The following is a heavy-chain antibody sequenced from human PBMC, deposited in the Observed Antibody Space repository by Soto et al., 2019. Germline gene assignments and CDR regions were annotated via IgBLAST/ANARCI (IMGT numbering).Heavy chain of an antibody. CDR3: ARDRNVPPMGTTSFYGMDV. D-gene: IGHD1-7*01. CDR2: INSDGSST. J-gene: IGHJ6*02. V-gene: IGHV3-74*01. Sequence: GGSLRLSCAASGFTFSSYWMHWVRQAPGKGLVWVSRINSDGSSTSYADSVKGRFTISRDNAKNTLYLQMNSLRAEDTAVYYCARDRNVPPMGTTSFYGMDVWGQGPTVTVSS. CDR1: GFTFSSYW.